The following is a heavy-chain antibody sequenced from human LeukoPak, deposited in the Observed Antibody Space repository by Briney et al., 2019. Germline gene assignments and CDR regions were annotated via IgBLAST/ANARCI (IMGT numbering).Heavy chain of an antibody. V-gene: IGHV3-30-3*01. D-gene: IGHD6-19*01. CDR3: AREAPSSGWYKD. CDR2: ISYDGSNK. Sequence: GRSLRLSCAASGFTFSSYAMHWVRQAPGKGLEWVAVISYDGSNKYYAGSVKGRFTISRDNSKNTLYLQMNSLRAEDTAVYYCAREAPSSGWYKDWGQGTLVTVSS. J-gene: IGHJ4*02. CDR1: GFTFSSYA.